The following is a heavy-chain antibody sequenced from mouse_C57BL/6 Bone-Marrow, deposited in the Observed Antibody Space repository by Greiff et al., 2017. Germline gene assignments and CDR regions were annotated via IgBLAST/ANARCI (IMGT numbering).Heavy chain of an antibody. V-gene: IGHV5-4*01. CDR2: ISDGGSYT. CDR3: AIDLGDYYGGGVAMDY. CDR1: GFTFSSYA. Sequence: EVKVVESGGGLVKPGGSLKLSCAASGFTFSSYAMSWVRQTPEKRLEWVATISDGGSYTYYPDNVKGRFTISSDNAKNNLYLQMSQLESENTTLYYCAIDLGDYYGGGVAMDYWGQGTSVTVAS. J-gene: IGHJ4*01. D-gene: IGHD1-1*01.